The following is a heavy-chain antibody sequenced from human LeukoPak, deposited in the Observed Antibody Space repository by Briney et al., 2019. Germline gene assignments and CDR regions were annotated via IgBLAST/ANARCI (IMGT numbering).Heavy chain of an antibody. V-gene: IGHV3-66*01. D-gene: IGHD6-6*01. Sequence: GGSLRLSCAASGFTVSSNYMSWVRQAPGKGLEWVSVIYSGGSTYYADSVKGRFTISRDNSKNTLYLQMNSLRAEDTAVYYCARDRQQLLLGMDVWGQGTAVTVSS. CDR1: GFTVSSNY. J-gene: IGHJ6*02. CDR3: ARDRQQLLLGMDV. CDR2: IYSGGST.